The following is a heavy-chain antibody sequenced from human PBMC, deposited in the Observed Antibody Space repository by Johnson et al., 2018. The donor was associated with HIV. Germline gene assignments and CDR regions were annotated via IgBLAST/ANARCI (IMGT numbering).Heavy chain of an antibody. CDR2: ISYDGSNK. J-gene: IGHJ3*02. D-gene: IGHD7-27*01. V-gene: IGHV3-30*04. Sequence: VQLVESGGGVVQPGRSLRLSCAASGFTFSNFAMHWVRQAPGKGLEWVVVISYDGSNKYFADSVKGRFTISRDNSKNSLYLQMNSLRAEDTAVYYCARQLGSDAFDIWGQGKMVTVSS. CDR3: ARQLGSDAFDI. CDR1: GFTFSNFA.